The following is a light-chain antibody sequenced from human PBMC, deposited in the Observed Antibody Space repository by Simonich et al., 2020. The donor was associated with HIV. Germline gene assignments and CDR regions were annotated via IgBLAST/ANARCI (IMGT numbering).Light chain of an antibody. V-gene: IGKV1-5*01. Sequence: DIQMTQSPSTLSASVGDRVTITCRASQSISSWLARSQQKPGKAPKLLIYDASSLESGVPSRFSGSGSGTDFTLKISRVEAEDVGVYYCMQAVQTPPTFGPGTKVDIK. CDR3: MQAVQTPPT. J-gene: IGKJ3*01. CDR2: DAS. CDR1: QSISSW.